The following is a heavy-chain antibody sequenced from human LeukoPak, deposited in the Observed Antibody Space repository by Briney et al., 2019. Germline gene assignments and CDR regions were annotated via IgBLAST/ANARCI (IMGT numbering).Heavy chain of an antibody. V-gene: IGHV1-2*02. Sequence: GASVKVSCKTSGYSFTGYYIHWVRQAPGQGLEWMGWVNGHSGGTNSAQRFQGRVTMTRDTSINTAYMELSSLTSDDMAVYYCVRGVTYMDVWGRGTTVTVSS. CDR2: VNGHSGGT. CDR3: VRGVTYMDV. CDR1: GYSFTGYY. J-gene: IGHJ6*03. D-gene: IGHD2-8*01.